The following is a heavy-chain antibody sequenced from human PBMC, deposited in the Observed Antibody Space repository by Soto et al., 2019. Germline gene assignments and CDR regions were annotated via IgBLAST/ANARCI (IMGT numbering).Heavy chain of an antibody. J-gene: IGHJ5*02. V-gene: IGHV3-21*01. D-gene: IGHD6-13*01. Sequence: GGSLRLSCAASGFTFRSFTMNWVRQAPGKGLEWASTISSNSAYIYYTDALRGRFTISRDNAKNSLHLQMNSLRAEDTAVYYCTGDASRDSSARGWFDPWGPGTLVTVSS. CDR3: TGDASRDSSARGWFDP. CDR2: ISSNSAYI. CDR1: GFTFRSFT.